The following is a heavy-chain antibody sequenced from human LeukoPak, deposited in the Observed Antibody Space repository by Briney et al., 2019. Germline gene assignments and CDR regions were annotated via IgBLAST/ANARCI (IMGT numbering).Heavy chain of an antibody. J-gene: IGHJ4*02. CDR1: GFTFSDAW. CDR2: IKSKIDGGTI. V-gene: IGHV3-15*01. Sequence: GGSLRLSCVASGFTFSDAWMSWVRQAPGKGLEWVGRIKSKIDGGTIEYAAPVKGRFTISRDDSRNTLILQMNSLKTEDTGVYYCTTRRQDGWWGQGTLVTVSS. CDR3: TTRRQDGW. D-gene: IGHD2-15*01.